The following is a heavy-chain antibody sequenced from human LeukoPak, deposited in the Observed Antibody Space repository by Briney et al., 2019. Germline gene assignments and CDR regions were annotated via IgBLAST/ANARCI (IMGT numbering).Heavy chain of an antibody. CDR3: AKANGQLWTTPDY. D-gene: IGHD5-18*01. Sequence: GGSLRLSCAASGFIFSSYGMHWVRRAPGKGLEWLAVISYDGSKKYYVDSVKGRFTISRDNSKNTLYMEMISLRPEDTAVYYCAKANGQLWTTPDYWGQGTLVTVSS. CDR1: GFIFSSYG. V-gene: IGHV3-30*18. J-gene: IGHJ4*02. CDR2: ISYDGSKK.